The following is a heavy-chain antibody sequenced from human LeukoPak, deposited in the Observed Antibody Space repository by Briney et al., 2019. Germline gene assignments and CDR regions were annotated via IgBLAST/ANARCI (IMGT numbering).Heavy chain of an antibody. CDR3: ARTRYCSSTSCFFYFDY. CDR2: INPNSGGT. V-gene: IGHV1-2*02. CDR1: GYTFTGYY. D-gene: IGHD2-2*01. J-gene: IGHJ4*02. Sequence: ASVKVSCKASGYTFTGYYMHWVRQAPGRGLEWMGWINPNSGGTNYAQKFQGRVTMTRDTSISTAYMELSRLRSDDTAVYYCARTRYCSSTSCFFYFDYWGQGTLVTVSS.